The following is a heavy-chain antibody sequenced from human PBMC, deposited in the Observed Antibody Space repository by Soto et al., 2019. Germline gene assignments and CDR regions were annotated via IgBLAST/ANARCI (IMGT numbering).Heavy chain of an antibody. V-gene: IGHV1-8*01. Sequence: QVQLVQSGAEVREPGASVKVSCKASGYSFTSLDINWVRQTAGQGLEWMGWMQPSTGRTGYAQKFQGRVTMTRDTSISTAYMELRRLRSDDTAVYYCASEVDTAMVSGGKDYYYYGMDVWGQGTTVTVSS. D-gene: IGHD5-18*01. CDR3: ASEVDTAMVSGGKDYYYYGMDV. CDR2: MQPSTGRT. CDR1: GYSFTSLD. J-gene: IGHJ6*02.